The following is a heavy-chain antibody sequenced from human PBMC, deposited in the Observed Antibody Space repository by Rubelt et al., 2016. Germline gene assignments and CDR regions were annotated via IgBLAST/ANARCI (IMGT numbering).Heavy chain of an antibody. CDR3: ARVKKAYSSSWYCWFDP. J-gene: IGHJ5*02. D-gene: IGHD6-13*01. CDR1: GGSISSYY. V-gene: IGHV4-59*12. CDR2: IYYSGST. Sequence: QVQLQESGPGLVKPSETLSLTCSVSGGSISSYYWSWIRQPPGKGLEWIGSIYYSGSTNYNPSLKSRVTISVYTSKNQFSLKLSSVTAADTAVYYCARVKKAYSSSWYCWFDPWGQGTLVTVSS.